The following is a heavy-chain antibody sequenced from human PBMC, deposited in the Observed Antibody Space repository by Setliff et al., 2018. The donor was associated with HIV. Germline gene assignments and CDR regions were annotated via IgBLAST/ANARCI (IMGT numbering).Heavy chain of an antibody. Sequence: GASVKVSCKASGYTFTDFYIHWMRQAPGQGLEWLGRIDPKSGVANYLKKFQGRVIMTRDTSTNTAYMELIRPRFDDTAVYFCARAHLLVAMTRNWFDPWGQGTLVTVSS. J-gene: IGHJ5*02. CDR1: GYTFTDFY. CDR3: ARAHLLVAMTRNWFDP. D-gene: IGHD5-12*01. V-gene: IGHV1-2*06. CDR2: IDPKSGVA.